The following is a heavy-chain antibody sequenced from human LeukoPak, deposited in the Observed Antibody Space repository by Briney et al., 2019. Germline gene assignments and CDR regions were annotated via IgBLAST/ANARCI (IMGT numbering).Heavy chain of an antibody. CDR2: ISTGTSII. Sequence: GGSLRLSCAASGFTFSSYSMNWVRQAPGKGLEWVSSISTGTSIIYYADSVKGRFTISSDNAKNSLYLQMNSLRAEDTDLYYCAKDMAVAGNYYYYGMDVWGQGTTVTVSS. D-gene: IGHD6-19*01. V-gene: IGHV3-21*04. CDR3: AKDMAVAGNYYYYGMDV. J-gene: IGHJ6*02. CDR1: GFTFSSYS.